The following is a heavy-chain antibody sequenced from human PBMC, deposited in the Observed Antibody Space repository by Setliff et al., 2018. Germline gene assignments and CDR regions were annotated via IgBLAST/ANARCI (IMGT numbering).Heavy chain of an antibody. CDR3: ARDMGAPSNGMDV. CDR2: ISNDAYTI. CDR1: GFSFSDYY. J-gene: IGHJ6*02. D-gene: IGHD1-26*01. V-gene: IGHV3-11*04. Sequence: GGSLRLSCAASGFSFSDYYMMWIRQAPGKGLEWVSYISNDAYTIHYADSMKGRLTISRDNSKNSLYLQMNSLRAEDTAVYYCARDMGAPSNGMDVWGQGTTVTVSS.